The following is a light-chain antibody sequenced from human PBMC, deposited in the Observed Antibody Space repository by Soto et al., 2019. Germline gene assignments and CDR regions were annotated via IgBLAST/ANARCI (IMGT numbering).Light chain of an antibody. Sequence: DIQLTQSPSFLSASVGDRVTITCRASQGISSYLAWNQQKPGKAPKLLIYAASTLQSGVPSRFSGSGSGTEFTLTMSSLQPEDFATYYCQQGGTFGPGTKVDI. J-gene: IGKJ3*01. V-gene: IGKV1-9*01. CDR3: QQGGT. CDR1: QGISSY. CDR2: AAS.